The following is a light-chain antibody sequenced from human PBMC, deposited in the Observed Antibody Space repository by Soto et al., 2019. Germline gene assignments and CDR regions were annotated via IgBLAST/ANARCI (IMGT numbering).Light chain of an antibody. CDR3: QSYDSSNPVL. CDR1: SGSIASNY. CDR2: EDN. V-gene: IGLV6-57*03. J-gene: IGLJ2*01. Sequence: NFMLTQPHSVSESPGKTVTISCTRSSGSIASNYVQWYQQRPGSAPTTVIYEDNQRPSGVPDRFSGSIDSSSNSASLTISGLKTEDEADYYCQSYDSSNPVLFDGGTKLTVL.